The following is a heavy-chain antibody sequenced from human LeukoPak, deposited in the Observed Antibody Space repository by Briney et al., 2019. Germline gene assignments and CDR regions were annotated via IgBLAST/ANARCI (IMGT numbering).Heavy chain of an antibody. V-gene: IGHV1-18*01. Sequence: GASVKVSCKASGYTFTSYGFSWVRQAPGQGLEWMGWISPYNGNTNYAQKLQGRVTMTTDTSTSTAYMELRSLRSDDTAVYYCARVMIYDFWSGYYTADYYFVYWGQGTLVTVSS. J-gene: IGHJ4*02. CDR1: GYTFTSYG. D-gene: IGHD3-3*01. CDR2: ISPYNGNT. CDR3: ARVMIYDFWSGYYTADYYFVY.